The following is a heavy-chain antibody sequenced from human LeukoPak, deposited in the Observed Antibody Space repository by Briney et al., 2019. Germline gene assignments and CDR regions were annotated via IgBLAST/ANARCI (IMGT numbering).Heavy chain of an antibody. J-gene: IGHJ3*02. V-gene: IGHV4-59*01. D-gene: IGHD6-13*01. CDR3: ARVRGAAAYDAFDI. CDR2: IHYSGST. CDR1: GGSIGSYY. Sequence: PSETLSLTCTVSGGSIGSYYWSWIRQPPGRRLEWIGYIHYSGSTNYNPSLESRVTISVDTSKNQFSLKLNSVTAADTAVYYCARVRGAAAYDAFDIWGQGTMVTV.